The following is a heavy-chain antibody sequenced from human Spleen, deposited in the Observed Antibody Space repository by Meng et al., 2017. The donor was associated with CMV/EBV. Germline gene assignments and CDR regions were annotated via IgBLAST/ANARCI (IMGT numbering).Heavy chain of an antibody. Sequence: GESLKISCAASGFTFSSSAMHWVRQAPGKGLEWVAVISNDGSHRNYADSVKGRFTISRDNSKNTLYMQMNSLRVEDTAVYYCARDREWELLFDYWGQGTLVTVSS. CDR3: ARDREWELLFDY. CDR1: GFTFSSSA. J-gene: IGHJ4*02. CDR2: ISNDGSHR. V-gene: IGHV3-30-3*01. D-gene: IGHD1-26*01.